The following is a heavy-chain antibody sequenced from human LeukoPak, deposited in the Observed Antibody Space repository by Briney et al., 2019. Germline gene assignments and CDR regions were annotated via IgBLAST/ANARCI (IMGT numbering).Heavy chain of an antibody. D-gene: IGHD6-19*01. CDR3: ARPNIAVAGPYSDY. Sequence: SETLSLTCAVYGASFSGYYWSWIRQPPGKGLEWLGEINHSGSTNYNPSLKSRVTISVDTSKNQFSLKLSSVTAADTAVYYCARPNIAVAGPYSDYWGQGTLVTVSS. CDR2: INHSGST. J-gene: IGHJ4*02. V-gene: IGHV4-34*01. CDR1: GASFSGYY.